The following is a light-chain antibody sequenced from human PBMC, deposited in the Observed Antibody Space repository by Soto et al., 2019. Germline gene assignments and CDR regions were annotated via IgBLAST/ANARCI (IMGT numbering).Light chain of an antibody. Sequence: DIQMTQSPSSLSASVGDRVTITCRASQSINSYLNWYQQKPGKAPNLLIYAASGLQSGVPSRFTGSGSGTAFTLTISSLQPEDFATYYCQQSSSTPYTCGHGTKLEIK. CDR3: QQSSSTPYT. CDR1: QSINSY. J-gene: IGKJ2*01. V-gene: IGKV1-39*01. CDR2: AAS.